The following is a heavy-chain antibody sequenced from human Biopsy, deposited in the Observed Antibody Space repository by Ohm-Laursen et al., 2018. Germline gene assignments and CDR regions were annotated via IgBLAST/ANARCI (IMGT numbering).Heavy chain of an antibody. CDR3: ARHPTGFWFDP. CDR1: GGSISSSTTYY. V-gene: IGHV4-39*01. CDR2: IYNTVTT. J-gene: IGHJ5*02. Sequence: SETLSLTCTVSGGSISSSTTYYWAWLRQPPGKGLEWIGSIYNTVTTFYNPSLKSRVTISVDTSTNQFSLKVSSVTAADTALYFCARHPTGFWFDPWGHGTLVTVSS.